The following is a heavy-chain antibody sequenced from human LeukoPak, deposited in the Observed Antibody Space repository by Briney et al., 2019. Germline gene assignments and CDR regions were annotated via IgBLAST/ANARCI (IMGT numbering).Heavy chain of an antibody. CDR1: GGSISSYY. V-gene: IGHV4-59*08. CDR2: IYYSGST. CDR3: ARHERGYSYAWIDY. D-gene: IGHD5-18*01. Sequence: RSSETLSLTCTVSGGSISSYYWSWIRQPPGKGLEWIGYIYYSGSTNYNPSLKSRVTISVDTSKNQFSLKLSSVTAADTAVYYCARHERGYSYAWIDYWGQGTLVTVSS. J-gene: IGHJ4*02.